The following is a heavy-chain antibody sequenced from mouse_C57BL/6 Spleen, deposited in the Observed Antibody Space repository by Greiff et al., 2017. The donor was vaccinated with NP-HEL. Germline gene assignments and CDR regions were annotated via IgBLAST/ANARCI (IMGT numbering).Heavy chain of an antibody. D-gene: IGHD1-1*01. CDR2: IYPGSGNT. CDR1: GYTFTDYY. CDR3: ARNPYYYGSSYWYFDV. V-gene: IGHV1-76*01. Sequence: QVHVKQSGAELVRPGASVKLSCKASGYTFTDYYINWLKQRPGQGLALLARIYPGSGNTYYNEKFKGKATLTAEKSSSTAYMQLSSLTSEDSAVYFCARNPYYYGSSYWYFDVWGTGTTVTVSS. J-gene: IGHJ1*03.